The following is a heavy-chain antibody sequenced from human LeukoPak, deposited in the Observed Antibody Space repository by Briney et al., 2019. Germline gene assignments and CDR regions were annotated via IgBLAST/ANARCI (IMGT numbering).Heavy chain of an antibody. D-gene: IGHD3-22*01. CDR3: AKVLSSYYDSSGFRLDDAFDI. CDR2: ISGSGGST. J-gene: IGHJ3*02. Sequence: GGSLRLSCGASGFTFSSYAMSWVRQAPGKGLEWVSAISGSGGSTYYADSVKGRFTISRDNSKNTLYLQMNSLRAEDTAVYYCAKVLSSYYDSSGFRLDDAFDIWGQGTMVTVSS. V-gene: IGHV3-23*01. CDR1: GFTFSSYA.